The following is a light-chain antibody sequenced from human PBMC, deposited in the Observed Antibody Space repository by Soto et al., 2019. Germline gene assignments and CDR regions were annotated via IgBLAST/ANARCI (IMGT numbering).Light chain of an antibody. CDR3: QQYGNSPYT. V-gene: IGKV3-20*01. Sequence: EIVLTQSPGTLSLSPGERATLSCRASQSVSGSYLAWYQQKPGQAPRLLIYGASGRATGIPDRFSGSGSGTDFTLTISRLEPEDFAVYYCQQYGNSPYTFGQGT. CDR1: QSVSGSY. CDR2: GAS. J-gene: IGKJ2*01.